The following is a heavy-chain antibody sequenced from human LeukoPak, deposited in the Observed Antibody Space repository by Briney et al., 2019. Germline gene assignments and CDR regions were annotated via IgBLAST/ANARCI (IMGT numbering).Heavy chain of an antibody. V-gene: IGHV4-59*12. CDR2: IYYSGST. J-gene: IGHJ4*02. D-gene: IGHD3-22*01. Sequence: SETLSLTCTVSGGSISSYYWSWIRQPPGKGLEWIGYIYYSGSTNYNPSLKSRVTISVDTSKNQFSLKLSSVTAADTAVYYCARGRRGYYDSSGSTKNDYWGQGTLVTVSS. CDR3: ARGRRGYYDSSGSTKNDY. CDR1: GGSISSYY.